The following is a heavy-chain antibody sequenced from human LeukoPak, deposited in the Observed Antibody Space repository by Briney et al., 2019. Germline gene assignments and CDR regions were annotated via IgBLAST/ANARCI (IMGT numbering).Heavy chain of an antibody. CDR1: GYTFTGYY. V-gene: IGHV1-2*02. D-gene: IGHD2-15*01. Sequence: ASVKVSCKASGYTFTGYYMHWVRQTPGQGLEWMGWINPNSGGTNYAQKFRGRVTMTRDTSISTAYMELSRLRSDDTAVYYCARDLAEAVVAATRFGYYYYYMDVWGKGTTVTVSS. J-gene: IGHJ6*03. CDR3: ARDLAEAVVAATRFGYYYYYMDV. CDR2: INPNSGGT.